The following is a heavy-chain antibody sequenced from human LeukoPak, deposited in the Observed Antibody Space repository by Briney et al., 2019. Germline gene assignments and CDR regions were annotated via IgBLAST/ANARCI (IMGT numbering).Heavy chain of an antibody. J-gene: IGHJ4*02. D-gene: IGHD3-10*01. CDR3: AREVVRGVISY. V-gene: IGHV4-59*01. Sequence: SETLSLTCTVSGGSISSYYWSWIRQPPGKRLEWIGYIYYSGSTNYNPSLKSRVTISVDTSKNQFSLKLSSVTAADTAVYYCAREVVRGVISYWGQGTLVTVSS. CDR1: GGSISSYY. CDR2: IYYSGST.